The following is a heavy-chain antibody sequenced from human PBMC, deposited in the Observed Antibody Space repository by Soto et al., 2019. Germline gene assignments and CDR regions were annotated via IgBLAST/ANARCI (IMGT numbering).Heavy chain of an antibody. Sequence: PGGSLSLACAASGFSLSPYWMHWVRQVPGRGLEWVARLSSDGFGAAYADSVKGRFFISRDIARNTLSLQMNSLRAAATAVYECARDLGGPDYWGRGTSVTVSS. J-gene: IGHJ4*02. V-gene: IGHV3-74*03. CDR1: GFSLSPYW. CDR3: ARDLGGPDY. CDR2: LSSDGFGA. D-gene: IGHD3-16*01.